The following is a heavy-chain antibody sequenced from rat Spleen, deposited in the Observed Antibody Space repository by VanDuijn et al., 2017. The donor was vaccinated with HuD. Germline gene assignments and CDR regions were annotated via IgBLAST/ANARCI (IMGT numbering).Heavy chain of an antibody. CDR1: GFNFNDYW. CDR3: TTVAISTYDY. CDR2: ITNTGGST. V-gene: IGHV5-31*01. J-gene: IGHJ2*01. Sequence: EVKLVESGGGLVQPGRSLKLSCAASGFNFNDYWMGWVRQAPGKGLEWVASITNTGGSTYYPDSVKGRFTISRDNAKSTLYLQMDSLRSEDTATYYCTTVAISTYDYWGQVVMVTVSS. D-gene: IGHD1-2*01.